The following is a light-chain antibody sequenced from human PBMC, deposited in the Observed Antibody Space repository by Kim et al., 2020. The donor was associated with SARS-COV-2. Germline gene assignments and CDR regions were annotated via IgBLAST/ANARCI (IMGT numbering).Light chain of an antibody. Sequence: GQRGTISCYGSSSNIGSNAVNWYLQLPGTAPKLLIYSNNQRPSGVPDRFSGSKSGTSASLAISGLQSEDEADYYCATWDDSLDGVIFGGGTQLTVL. CDR2: SNN. V-gene: IGLV1-44*01. CDR3: ATWDDSLDGVI. CDR1: SSNIGSNA. J-gene: IGLJ2*01.